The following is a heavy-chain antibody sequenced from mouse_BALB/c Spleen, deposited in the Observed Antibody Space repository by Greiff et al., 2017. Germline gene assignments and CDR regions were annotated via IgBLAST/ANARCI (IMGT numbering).Heavy chain of an antibody. CDR1: GFSLTGYG. Sequence: QVQLKESGPGLVAPSQSLSITCTVSGFSLTGYGVNWVRQPPGKGLEWLGMIWGDGSTDDNSALKSRLSISKDNSKSQVFLKMNSLQTDDTARYYCARMITTGAMDDWGQGTSVTVSS. CDR3: ARMITTGAMDD. V-gene: IGHV2-6-7*01. CDR2: IWGDGST. J-gene: IGHJ4*01. D-gene: IGHD2-4*01.